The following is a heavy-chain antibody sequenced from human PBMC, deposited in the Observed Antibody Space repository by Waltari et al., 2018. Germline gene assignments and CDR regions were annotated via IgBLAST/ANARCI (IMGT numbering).Heavy chain of an antibody. V-gene: IGHV4-38-2*02. CDR3: ARDSKDRSIAAALNWFDP. CDR1: GYSISSGYY. Sequence: QVQLQESGPGLVKPSETLSLTCAVSGYSISSGYYWGWIRQPPGKGLEWIGSIYHSGSTYYNPSLKSRFTISVDTSKNQFSLKLSSVTAADTAVYYCARDSKDRSIAAALNWFDPWGQGTLVTVSS. J-gene: IGHJ5*02. D-gene: IGHD6-13*01. CDR2: IYHSGST.